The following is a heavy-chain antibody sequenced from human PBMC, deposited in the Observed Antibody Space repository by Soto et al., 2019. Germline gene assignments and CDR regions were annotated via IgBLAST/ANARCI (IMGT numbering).Heavy chain of an antibody. CDR3: ARDRSPGSSSWYDY. V-gene: IGHV6-1*01. D-gene: IGHD6-13*01. J-gene: IGHJ4*02. CDR2: TYYGSKWYN. CDR1: GDSVSSNSAA. Sequence: PSQTLSLPCAISGDSVSSNSAAWNWIRQSPSRGLEWLGRTYYGSKWYNDYAVSVRSRITINPDTSKNQFSLQLNSVTPEDTAVYFCARDRSPGSSSWYDYWGQGTLVTVSS.